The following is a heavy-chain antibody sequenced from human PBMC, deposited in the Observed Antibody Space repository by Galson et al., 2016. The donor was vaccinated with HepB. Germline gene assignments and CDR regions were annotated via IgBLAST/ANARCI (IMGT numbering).Heavy chain of an antibody. V-gene: IGHV2-70*13. CDR1: VFSLSSSGVS. D-gene: IGHD3-10*01. CDR3: ARMELHHYGSFDL. CDR2: IDWADEK. Sequence: PALVKPTQTLTLTCTFSVFSLSSSGVSVSWIRQPPGKALEWLALIDWADEKYSTTSLKTRLTISKDTSKNQGVLTMTDMDPLDTATYYCARMELHHYGSFDLWGQGTVVTVSS. J-gene: IGHJ3*01.